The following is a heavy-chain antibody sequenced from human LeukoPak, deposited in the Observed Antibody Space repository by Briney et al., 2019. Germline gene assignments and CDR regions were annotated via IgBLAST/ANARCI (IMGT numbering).Heavy chain of an antibody. Sequence: SETLSLTCTVSGVSISSYYWSWIRQPPGKGLEWIGYIYYSGSTNYNPSLKSRVTISVDTSKNQFSLKLSSVTAADTAVYYCVTRSYGDYEPWGQGTLVTVSS. V-gene: IGHV4-59*01. J-gene: IGHJ5*02. CDR3: VTRSYGDYEP. CDR1: GVSISSYY. D-gene: IGHD4-17*01. CDR2: IYYSGST.